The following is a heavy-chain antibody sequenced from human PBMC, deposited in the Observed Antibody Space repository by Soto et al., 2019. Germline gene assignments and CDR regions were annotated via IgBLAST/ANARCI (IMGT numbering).Heavy chain of an antibody. Sequence: GGSLRLSCAASGFTFSSYGMHWVRQAPGKGLEWVAVIWYDGSNKYYADSVKGRFTISRDNSKNTLYLQMNSLRAEDTAVYYWAGEERIAARPLHYWGQGTLVTVSS. J-gene: IGHJ4*02. V-gene: IGHV3-33*01. D-gene: IGHD6-6*01. CDR2: IWYDGSNK. CDR1: GFTFSSYG. CDR3: AGEERIAARPLHY.